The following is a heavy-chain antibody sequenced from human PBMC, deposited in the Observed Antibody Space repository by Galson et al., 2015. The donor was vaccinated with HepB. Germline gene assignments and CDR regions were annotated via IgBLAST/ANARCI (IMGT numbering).Heavy chain of an antibody. CDR1: GFTVSSNY. CDR2: IYSGGST. V-gene: IGHV3-53*01. Sequence: SLRLSCAASGFTVSSNYMSWVRQAPGKGLEWVSVIYSGGSTYYADSVKGRFTISRDNSKNTLYLQMNSLRAEDTAVYYCAKAATATNSYWYFDLWGRGTLVTVSS. CDR3: AKAATATNSYWYFDL. D-gene: IGHD2-15*01. J-gene: IGHJ2*01.